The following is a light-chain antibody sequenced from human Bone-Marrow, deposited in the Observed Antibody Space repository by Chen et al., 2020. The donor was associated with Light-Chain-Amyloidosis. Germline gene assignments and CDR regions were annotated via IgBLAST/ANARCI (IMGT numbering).Light chain of an antibody. J-gene: IGLJ2*01. CDR2: RDT. CDR1: DWPTKY. V-gene: IGLV3-25*03. Sequence: SYELTQPPSVSVSPGQTARTPCSGHDWPTKYAYGYQQKPGQAPVLVTHRDTEMPSGISERFSGSSSGTTATLSISGVLAEDEADYHCQSADSSGTYEVIFGGGTKLTVL. CDR3: QSADSSGTYEVI.